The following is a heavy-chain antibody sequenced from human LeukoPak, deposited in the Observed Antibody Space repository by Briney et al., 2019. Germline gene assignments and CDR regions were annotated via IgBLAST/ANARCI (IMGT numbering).Heavy chain of an antibody. Sequence: GASVKVSCKASGGTFSNYAISCVRQAPGQGLEFMGGILPFFGTANYAQKFQGRVTITADKSTSTAYMELTSLRSEDTAVYYCARDRTERWLQRDAFDIWGQGTMVTVSS. CDR1: GGTFSNYA. V-gene: IGHV1-69*06. D-gene: IGHD5-24*01. J-gene: IGHJ3*02. CDR3: ARDRTERWLQRDAFDI. CDR2: ILPFFGTA.